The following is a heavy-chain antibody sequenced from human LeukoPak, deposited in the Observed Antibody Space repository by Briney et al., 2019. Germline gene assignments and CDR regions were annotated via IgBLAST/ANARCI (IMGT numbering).Heavy chain of an antibody. J-gene: IGHJ4*02. CDR2: ISGGGGST. CDR3: ATTHLGATRGYFDY. CDR1: GFTFSSYG. V-gene: IGHV3-23*01. Sequence: GGSLRLSCAASGFTFSSYGMSWVRQAPGKGLEWVSAISGGGGSTYYADSVKGRFTISRDNSKNTLYLQMNSLRAEDTAVYYCATTHLGATRGYFDYWGQGTLVTVSS. D-gene: IGHD1-26*01.